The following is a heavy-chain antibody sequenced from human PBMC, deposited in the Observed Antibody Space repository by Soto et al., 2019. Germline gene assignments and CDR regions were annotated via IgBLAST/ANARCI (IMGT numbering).Heavy chain of an antibody. CDR3: ATDTAYSYDS. V-gene: IGHV3-74*01. J-gene: IGHJ4*02. CDR2: VKSDGRTT. CDR1: GFTFTRYW. Sequence: GESLKISCAATGFTFTRYWMHWVRQAPGKGLVWVSHVKSDGRTTSYADSVKGRFTISRDNAKNTLYLQMNSLRADDTAVYYCATDTAYSYDSWGRGTLVTVSS. D-gene: IGHD5-18*01.